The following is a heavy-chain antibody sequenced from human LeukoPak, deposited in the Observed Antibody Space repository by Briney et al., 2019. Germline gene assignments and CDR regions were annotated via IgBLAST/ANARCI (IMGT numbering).Heavy chain of an antibody. CDR2: ISGSGDNT. Sequence: GGSLRLSCAASGFTFSSCAMSWVRQVPGKGLEWVSVISGSGDNTYYADSVKGRFTISRDNSKNMLYLQMNSLRAEDTAVYYCAKWKYSNSGIDDYWGQGTLVTVSS. D-gene: IGHD6-6*01. J-gene: IGHJ4*02. CDR3: AKWKYSNSGIDDY. V-gene: IGHV3-23*01. CDR1: GFTFSSCA.